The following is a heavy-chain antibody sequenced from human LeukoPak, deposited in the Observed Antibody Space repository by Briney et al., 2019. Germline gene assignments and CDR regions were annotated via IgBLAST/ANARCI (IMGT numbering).Heavy chain of an antibody. CDR3: ARSRLRIDAFDI. V-gene: IGHV3-23*01. D-gene: IGHD5-18*01. Sequence: GGTLRLSCAASGFTFSSYGMSWVRQAPGKGLEWVSAISGSGGSTYYADSVKGRFTISRDNSKNTLYLQMNSLRAEDTAVYYCARSRLRIDAFDIWGQGTMVTVSS. CDR1: GFTFSSYG. J-gene: IGHJ3*02. CDR2: ISGSGGST.